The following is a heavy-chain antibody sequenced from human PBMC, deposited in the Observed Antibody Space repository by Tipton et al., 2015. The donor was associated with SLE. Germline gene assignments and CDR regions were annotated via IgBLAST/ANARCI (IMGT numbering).Heavy chain of an antibody. CDR1: GFTFLHYA. Sequence: SLRLSCATSGFTFLHYALHWVRQAPGKGLEWVSGISWNSGTSDYADSVKGRFTVSRDNAKNTLFLQMNSLRAEDTAVYYCARGGSPTADWGQGALVTVSS. D-gene: IGHD1-1*01. CDR3: ARGGSPTAD. J-gene: IGHJ4*02. CDR2: ISWNSGTS. V-gene: IGHV3-9*01.